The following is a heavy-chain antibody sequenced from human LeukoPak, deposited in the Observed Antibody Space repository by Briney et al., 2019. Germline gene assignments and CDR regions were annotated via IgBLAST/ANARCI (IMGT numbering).Heavy chain of an antibody. CDR2: ISYDGSNK. J-gene: IGHJ4*02. D-gene: IGHD6-13*01. CDR1: GFTFSSYA. V-gene: IGHV3-30-3*01. Sequence: GGSLRLSCAASGFTFSSYAMHWVRQAPGKGLEWVAVISYDGSNKYYADSVKGRFTISRDNSKNTLYLQVSSLRPEDTAVYYCVKGRWVDHWGQGTLVTVSS. CDR3: VKGRWVDH.